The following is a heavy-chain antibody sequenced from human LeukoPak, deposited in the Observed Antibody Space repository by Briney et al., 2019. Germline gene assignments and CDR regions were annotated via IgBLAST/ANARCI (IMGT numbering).Heavy chain of an antibody. D-gene: IGHD5/OR15-5a*01. V-gene: IGHV3-7*01. CDR3: ATGVWYLES. CDR2: INQDGGEK. J-gene: IGHJ4*02. Sequence: GSLRLSCAVSGFSLSTYWLSWVRQAPGKGLEWVANINQDGGEKFHVDSVKGRFTISRDNAKNSLYLQMNSLTAEDTAVYYCATGVWYLESWGQGTLVTVSS. CDR1: GFSLSTYW.